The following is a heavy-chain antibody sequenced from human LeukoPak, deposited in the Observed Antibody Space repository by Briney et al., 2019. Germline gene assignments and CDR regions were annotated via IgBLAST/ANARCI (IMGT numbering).Heavy chain of an antibody. V-gene: IGHV1-18*01. D-gene: IGHD2-15*01. CDR3: ARDELWLARNGGSRYDY. Sequence: ASVKVSCKASGGTFSSYAISWVRQAPGQGLEWMGWISAYNGNTNYAQKLQGRVTMTTDTSTSTAYMELRSLRSDDTAVYYCARDELWLARNGGSRYDYWGQGTLVTVSS. J-gene: IGHJ4*02. CDR2: ISAYNGNT. CDR1: GGTFSSYA.